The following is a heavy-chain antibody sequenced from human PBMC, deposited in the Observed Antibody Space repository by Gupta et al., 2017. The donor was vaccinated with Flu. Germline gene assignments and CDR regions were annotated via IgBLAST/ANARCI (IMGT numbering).Heavy chain of an antibody. CDR2: VYYVGST. D-gene: IGHD4-17*01. Sequence: IISSNYYWSWVRQPPGKGLEYIGSVYYVGSTYYNVFLESRVTVSIDTPKNQFSLKMTSVTAADTALYYCARSGDYFDYWGQGALVTVSS. CDR3: ARSGDYFDY. J-gene: IGHJ4*02. V-gene: IGHV4-39*01. CDR1: IISSNYY.